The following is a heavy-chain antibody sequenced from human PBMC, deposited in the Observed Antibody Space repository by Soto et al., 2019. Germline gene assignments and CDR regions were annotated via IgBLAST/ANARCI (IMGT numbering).Heavy chain of an antibody. J-gene: IGHJ5*02. CDR3: ARELGYADYSHNWFDP. Sequence: QVQLQESGPGLVKPSETLPLTCTVSGDSVSGYYWSWIRQPPGKGLEWIGYIYYSGSTNYKSSLVSRVTMSVDTSNTHFALKLSSVAAAETAVYYCARELGYADYSHNWFDPWGQGTLVTVSS. D-gene: IGHD4-17*01. CDR2: IYYSGST. V-gene: IGHV4-59*02. CDR1: GDSVSGYY.